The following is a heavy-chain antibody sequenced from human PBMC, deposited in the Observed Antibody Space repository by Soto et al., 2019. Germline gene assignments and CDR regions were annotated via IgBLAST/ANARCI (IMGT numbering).Heavy chain of an antibody. Sequence: QVQLVESGGGVVQPGRSLRLSCAASGFTFSSYGMHWVRQAPGKGLEWVAVIWYDGSNKYYADSVKGRFTISRDNSKNTLYLQMNSLRAEDTAVYYCAGGSYQNNLDYWGQGTLVTVSS. CDR3: AGGSYQNNLDY. V-gene: IGHV3-33*01. J-gene: IGHJ4*02. D-gene: IGHD1-26*01. CDR2: IWYDGSNK. CDR1: GFTFSSYG.